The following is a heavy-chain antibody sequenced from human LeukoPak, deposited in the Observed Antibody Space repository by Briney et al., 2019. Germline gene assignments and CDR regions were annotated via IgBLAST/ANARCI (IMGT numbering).Heavy chain of an antibody. CDR1: GYTFTSYD. CDR3: ARGPAGYSSSWTDY. J-gene: IGHJ4*02. V-gene: IGHV1-8*01. CDR2: MNPNSGNT. D-gene: IGHD6-13*01. Sequence: ASVKVSCKASGYTFTSYDINWVRQATGQGVEWMGWMNPNSGNTGYAQKFQGRVTMTRNTSISTAYMELSSLRSEDTAVYYCARGPAGYSSSWTDYWGQGTLVTVSS.